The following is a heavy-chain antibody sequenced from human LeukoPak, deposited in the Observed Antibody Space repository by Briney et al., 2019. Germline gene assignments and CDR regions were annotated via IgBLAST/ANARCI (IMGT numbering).Heavy chain of an antibody. CDR2: IYYSGTT. Sequence: SETLSLTCTVSGGSISSSNYYWGWIRQPPGKGLEWIRYIYYSGTTNYNPSLKSRVTISVDTSKNQFSLKLSSVTAADTAVYYCARDRVRGNSNPFFDYWGQGTLVTVSS. D-gene: IGHD4-11*01. J-gene: IGHJ4*02. CDR3: ARDRVRGNSNPFFDY. V-gene: IGHV4-61*01. CDR1: GGSISSSNYY.